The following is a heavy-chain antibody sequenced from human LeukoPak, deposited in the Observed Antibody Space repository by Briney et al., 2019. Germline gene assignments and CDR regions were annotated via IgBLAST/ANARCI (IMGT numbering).Heavy chain of an antibody. CDR1: GFPFNNHG. CDR2: IIGGAGST. CDR3: AHGAMYQLDY. D-gene: IGHD2-2*01. J-gene: IGHJ4*02. V-gene: IGHV3-23*01. Sequence: GGSLRLSCAASGFPFNNHGMSWVRQAPGKGLEWVSGIIGGAGSTYYADSVKGRFTISGDNSKNTLFLQMNSLRAEDTAVYYCAHGAMYQLDYWGQGTLVIVSS.